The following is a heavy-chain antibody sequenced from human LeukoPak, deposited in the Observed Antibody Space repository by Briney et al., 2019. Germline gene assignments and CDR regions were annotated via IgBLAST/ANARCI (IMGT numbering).Heavy chain of an antibody. D-gene: IGHD1-26*01. Sequence: PGGSLRLSCAASGFTFSNAWMSWVRQAPGKGLEWVGRIKSKADGGTTDYAAPVKGRFTISRDDSKNTLYLQMNSLRTEDTAVYYCTTDIKWEHYMDVWGKGTTVTVSS. V-gene: IGHV3-15*01. J-gene: IGHJ6*03. CDR1: GFTFSNAW. CDR3: TTDIKWEHYMDV. CDR2: IKSKADGGTT.